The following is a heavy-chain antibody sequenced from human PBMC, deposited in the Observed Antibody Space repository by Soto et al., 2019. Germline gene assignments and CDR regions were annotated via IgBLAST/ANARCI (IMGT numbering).Heavy chain of an antibody. CDR2: IIPLFGTA. D-gene: IGHD2-15*01. Sequence: QVQLVQSGAEVKKPGSSVKVSCKASGGTFSRYVINWVRQAPGHGLEWMGGIIPLFGTAKYAQKFQGRVTITADESTSTAHMELRSLRSEDTAVYYCARDYGHDCSGGNCYFYFWGQGTLVTVSS. V-gene: IGHV1-69*01. CDR3: ARDYGHDCSGGNCYFYF. CDR1: GGTFSRYV. J-gene: IGHJ4*02.